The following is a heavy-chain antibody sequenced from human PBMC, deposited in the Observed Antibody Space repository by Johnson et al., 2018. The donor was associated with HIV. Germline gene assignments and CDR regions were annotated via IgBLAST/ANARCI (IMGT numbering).Heavy chain of an antibody. CDR3: AREQELRGERALDI. Sequence: MQLVESGGGVVQPGRSLRLSCAGSGFTFINYWMHWVRQAPGKGLVWVSRMNADGKTTTYADSVKGRFTISRDNVKHTLYLQMNSLRAEDTAVDYCAREQELRGERALDIWGQGTMVTVSS. V-gene: IGHV3-74*01. CDR1: GFTFINYW. D-gene: IGHD6-13*01. CDR2: MNADGKTT. J-gene: IGHJ3*02.